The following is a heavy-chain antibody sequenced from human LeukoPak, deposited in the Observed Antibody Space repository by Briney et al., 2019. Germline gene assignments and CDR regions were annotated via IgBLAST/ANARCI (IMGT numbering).Heavy chain of an antibody. D-gene: IGHD2-8*01. CDR1: GSTYTGYN. J-gene: IGHJ6*03. Sequence: ASVKVSCKASGSTYTGYNMNWVRQAPGQGLEWMGWINPNSGGTNYAQKFQGRVTMTRDTSISTAYMELSRLRSDDTAVYYCASGWRMPYSGRRYYMDVWGKGTTVTVSS. V-gene: IGHV1-2*02. CDR3: ASGWRMPYSGRRYYMDV. CDR2: INPNSGGT.